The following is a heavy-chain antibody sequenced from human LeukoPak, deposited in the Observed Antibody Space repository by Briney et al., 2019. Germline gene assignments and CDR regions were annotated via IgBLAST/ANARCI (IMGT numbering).Heavy chain of an antibody. CDR1: GYTFTGYY. CDR3: ARGGVRDYDYEEIDY. D-gene: IGHD3-16*01. Sequence: ASVKVSCKASGYTFTGYYMHWVRQAPGQGLEWMGWINPNSGGTNYAQKFQGRVTMTRDTSISTAYMELSRLRPDDTAVYYCARGGVRDYDYEEIDYWGQGTLVTVSS. V-gene: IGHV1-2*02. J-gene: IGHJ4*02. CDR2: INPNSGGT.